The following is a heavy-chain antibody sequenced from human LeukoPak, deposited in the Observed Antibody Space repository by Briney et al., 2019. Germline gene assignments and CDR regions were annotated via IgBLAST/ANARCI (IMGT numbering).Heavy chain of an antibody. D-gene: IGHD1-26*01. CDR1: GFTFSSYW. CDR3: ARGLYSGSSYTKGY. Sequence: PGGSLRLSCAASGFTFSSYWMHWVRQVPGKGLVWVSRTDGDGSRTTYADSVKGRFTISRDNAKNTLFLQMNSLRAEDTAVYYCARGLYSGSSYTKGYWGQGTLVTVSS. CDR2: TDGDGSRT. J-gene: IGHJ4*02. V-gene: IGHV3-74*01.